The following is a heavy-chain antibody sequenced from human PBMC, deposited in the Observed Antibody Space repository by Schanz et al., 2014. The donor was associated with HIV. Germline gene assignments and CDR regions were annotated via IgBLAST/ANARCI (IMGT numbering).Heavy chain of an antibody. CDR1: GDTFSSFG. CDR3: ARYPRLIDYNTSQGMDV. J-gene: IGHJ6*02. Sequence: QVPLVQSGAELRKPGSSVKVSCKTSGDTFSSFGINWVRQAPGQGLEWMGGMIPILDAPNYAQKFQGRVFIPADESTSTVNMELSSLRSGDTAVYYCARYPRLIDYNTSQGMDVWGQGTTVTVSS. CDR2: MIPILDAP. D-gene: IGHD1-20*01. V-gene: IGHV1-69*01.